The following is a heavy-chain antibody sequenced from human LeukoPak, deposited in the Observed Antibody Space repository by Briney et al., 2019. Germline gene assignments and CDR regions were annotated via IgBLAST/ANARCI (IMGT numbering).Heavy chain of an antibody. J-gene: IGHJ4*01. Sequence: PGGSLRLSCAASGFTFSSYTMNWVRQAPGKGLEWVSSIAGSSGYISYADSVKGRFTISRDNAEKSLYLQMTSLTAEDTAVYYCARDRGAYCGGDCYLGFDYWGRGTLVTVSS. CDR3: ARDRGAYCGGDCYLGFDY. CDR2: IAGSSGYI. V-gene: IGHV3-21*01. D-gene: IGHD2-21*02. CDR1: GFTFSSYT.